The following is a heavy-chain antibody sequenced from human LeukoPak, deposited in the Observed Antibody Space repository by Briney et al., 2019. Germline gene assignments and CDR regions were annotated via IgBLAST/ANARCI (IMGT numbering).Heavy chain of an antibody. J-gene: IGHJ5*02. CDR1: GDTLTSYG. CDR3: ARARYFDWFDP. D-gene: IGHD3-9*01. Sequence: ASVKLSSKASGDTLTSYGISWMRQAAGHGLKWMGWISAYNGNTNYAQKLQGRVTMTTDTSTSTAYMELRSLRSDDTAVYYCARARYFDWFDPWGQGTLVTVSS. CDR2: ISAYNGNT. V-gene: IGHV1-18*01.